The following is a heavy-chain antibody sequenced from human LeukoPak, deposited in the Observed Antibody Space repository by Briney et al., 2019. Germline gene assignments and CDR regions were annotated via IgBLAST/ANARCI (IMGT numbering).Heavy chain of an antibody. D-gene: IGHD4-17*01. CDR1: GGTFSSYA. CDR3: ARVGLPTVPRLYYFDY. CDR2: IIPIFGTA. V-gene: IGHV1-69*13. Sequence: SVKVSCKASGGTFSSYAISWVRQAPGQGLEWMGGIIPIFGTANYAQKFQGRVTITADESTSTAYMELSSLRSEDTAVYYCARVGLPTVPRLYYFDYWGQGTLVTVSS. J-gene: IGHJ4*02.